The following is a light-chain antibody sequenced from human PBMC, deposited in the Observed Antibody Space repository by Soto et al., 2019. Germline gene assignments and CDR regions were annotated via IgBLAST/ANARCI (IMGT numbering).Light chain of an antibody. J-gene: IGKJ5*01. V-gene: IGKV3-15*01. Sequence: EILMTQSPATLSVSPGETATLSCRASQSVSTKLAWYQQKPGQAHRLLINDASTRATGVPATFSDWGSGTEFTLTISSLQSEDFAVYYCQQYHNWPPITFGQWKRLEI. CDR2: DAS. CDR3: QQYHNWPPIT. CDR1: QSVSTK.